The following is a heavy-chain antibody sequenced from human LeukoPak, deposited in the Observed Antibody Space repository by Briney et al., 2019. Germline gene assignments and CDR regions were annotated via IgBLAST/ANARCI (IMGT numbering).Heavy chain of an antibody. D-gene: IGHD3-16*02. V-gene: IGHV1-69*05. CDR3: AVTFGGVIADFPFDY. CDR1: GGTFSSYA. J-gene: IGHJ4*02. Sequence: SVKVSCKASGGTFSSYAISWVRQAPGQGLEWMGRIIPTFGTANYAQKFQGRVTITTDESTSTANMELSSLRSEDTAVYYCAVTFGGVIADFPFDYWGQGTLVTVSS. CDR2: IIPTFGTA.